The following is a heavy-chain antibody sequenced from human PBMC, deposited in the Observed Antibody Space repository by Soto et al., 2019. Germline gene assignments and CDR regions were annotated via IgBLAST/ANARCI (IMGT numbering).Heavy chain of an antibody. V-gene: IGHV4-34*01. D-gene: IGHD3-3*01. CDR1: GGSFSGYY. J-gene: IGHJ5*02. CDR2: INHSGST. Sequence: PSETLSLTXAVYGGSFSGYYWSWIRQPPGKGLEWIGEINHSGSTNYNPSLKSRVTISVDTSKNQFSLKLSSATAADTAVYYCARYYDFWSGYSTGNWFDPWGQGTLVTVSS. CDR3: ARYYDFWSGYSTGNWFDP.